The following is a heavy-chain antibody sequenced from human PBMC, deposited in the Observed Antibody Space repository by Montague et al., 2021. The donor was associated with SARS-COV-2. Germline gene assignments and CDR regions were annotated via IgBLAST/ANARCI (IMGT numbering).Heavy chain of an antibody. J-gene: IGHJ4*02. CDR2: VYFSGTT. Sequence: TLSLTCTVSGASIKTTEYYWGWIRQSPGKGLEWIGYVYFSGTTYFNPSLKTRTTISIDTSKSQFSLKLSSVTAADTAVYFCVRAADNYYPSGPLVGFDLWGLGTLVTVSS. CDR1: GASIKTTEYY. D-gene: IGHD3-10*01. CDR3: VRAADNYYPSGPLVGFDL. V-gene: IGHV4-30-4*08.